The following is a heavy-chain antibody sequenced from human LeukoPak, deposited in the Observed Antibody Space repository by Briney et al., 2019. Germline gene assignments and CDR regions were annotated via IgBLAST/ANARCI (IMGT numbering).Heavy chain of an antibody. CDR3: AREALYSSSSFDY. CDR1: GYTFTSYD. J-gene: IGHJ4*02. D-gene: IGHD6-6*01. V-gene: IGHV1-8*01. CDR2: MNPNSGNT. Sequence: GASVKVSCKASGYTFTSYDINWVRQATGQGLEWMGWMNPNSGNTGYAQKFQGRVTMTRNTSISTAYMELSRLRSDDTAVYYCAREALYSSSSFDYWGQGTLVTVSS.